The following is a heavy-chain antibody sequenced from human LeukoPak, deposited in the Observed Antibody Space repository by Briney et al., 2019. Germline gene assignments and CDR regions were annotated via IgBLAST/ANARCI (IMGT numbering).Heavy chain of an antibody. V-gene: IGHV1-8*01. CDR2: MNPNSGNT. D-gene: IGHD6-19*01. J-gene: IGHJ6*02. CDR3: ARIGYSSGWYYNYYYYYGMDV. CDR1: GYTFTSYD. Sequence: ASVKVSCKASGYTFTSYDINWVRQATGQGLEWMGWMNPNSGNTGYAQKFQGRVTMTRNTSISTAYMELSSLRSEDTAAYYCARIGYSSGWYYNYYYYYGMDVWGQGTTVTVSS.